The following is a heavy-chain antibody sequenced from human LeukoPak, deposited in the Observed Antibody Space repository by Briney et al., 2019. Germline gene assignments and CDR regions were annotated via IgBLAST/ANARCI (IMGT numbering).Heavy chain of an antibody. Sequence: ASVKVSCKASVYTFTSYGINWVRQATGQGLEWMGWMNPNSGNTGYAQKFQGRVTMTRNTSISTAYMELSSLRSEDTAVYYCARVFTRYYGSGSYQNDYWGQGTLVTVSS. CDR3: ARVFTRYYGSGSYQNDY. V-gene: IGHV1-8*01. CDR1: VYTFTSYG. J-gene: IGHJ4*02. CDR2: MNPNSGNT. D-gene: IGHD3-10*01.